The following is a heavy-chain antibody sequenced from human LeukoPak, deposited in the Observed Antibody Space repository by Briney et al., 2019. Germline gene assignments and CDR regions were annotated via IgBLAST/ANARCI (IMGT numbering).Heavy chain of an antibody. V-gene: IGHV3-23*01. Sequence: GGSLRLSCAASGFTFSSYAMSWVRQAPGKGLEWVSAISGSGGSTYYADSVKGRFTISRDNSKNTLYLQMNSLRAEDTAVYYCAKDSSSWYWYYYYYYMDVWGKGTTVTVSS. D-gene: IGHD6-13*01. CDR1: GFTFSSYA. CDR3: AKDSSSWYWYYYYYYMDV. J-gene: IGHJ6*03. CDR2: ISGSGGST.